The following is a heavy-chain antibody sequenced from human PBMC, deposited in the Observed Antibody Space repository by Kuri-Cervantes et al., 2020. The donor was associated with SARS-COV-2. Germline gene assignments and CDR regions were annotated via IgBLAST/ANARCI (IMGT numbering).Heavy chain of an antibody. CDR1: GGSFSGYY. CDR3: ARELDCSSTSCSSTKISPEAFDI. V-gene: IGHV4-34*01. CDR2: INHSGST. Sequence: GSLRLSCAVYGGSFSGYYWSWIRQPPGKGLEWIGEINHSGSTNYNPSLKSRVTISVDTSKNQFSLKLSSVTAADTAVYYCARELDCSSTSCSSTKISPEAFDIWGQGTMVTVSS. J-gene: IGHJ3*02. D-gene: IGHD2-2*01.